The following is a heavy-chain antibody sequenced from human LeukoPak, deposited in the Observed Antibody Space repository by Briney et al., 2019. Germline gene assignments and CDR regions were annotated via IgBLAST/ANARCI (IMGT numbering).Heavy chain of an antibody. D-gene: IGHD3-10*01. J-gene: IGHJ3*02. CDR3: AKSNGYGLIDI. V-gene: IGHV4-39*07. CDR2: IFYSGST. Sequence: SETLSLTCTVSGGSMSSYYWGWVRQPPGKALEWIGNIFYSGSTYYSPSLKSRVTISLDTSRNQFSLKLNSVTAADTAVYYCAKSNGYGLIDIWGQGTMVTVSS. CDR1: GGSMSSYY.